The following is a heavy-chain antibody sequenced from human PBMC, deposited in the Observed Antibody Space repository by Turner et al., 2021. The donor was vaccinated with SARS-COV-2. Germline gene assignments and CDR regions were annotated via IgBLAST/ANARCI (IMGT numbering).Heavy chain of an antibody. J-gene: IGHJ3*02. CDR2: IRGSGGST. Sequence: EVQLLESGGGLVQPGGSLRLSCAASGFTFSSYAMSWVRQAPGKGLEWVSGIRGSGGSTYYADSVKGRFTISRDNSKNTLYLQMNSLRAEDTAVYYCVIFGEDGFDIWGQGTMVTVSS. CDR1: GFTFSSYA. D-gene: IGHD3-10*01. V-gene: IGHV3-23*01. CDR3: VIFGEDGFDI.